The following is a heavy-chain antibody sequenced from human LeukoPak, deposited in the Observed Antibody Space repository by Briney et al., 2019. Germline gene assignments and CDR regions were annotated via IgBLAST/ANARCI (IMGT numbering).Heavy chain of an antibody. CDR1: GGSISSGGYY. Sequence: PSQTLSLTCTVSGGSISSGGYYWSWIRQHPGKGLEWIGYIYYSGSTYYNPSLKSRVTISVDTSKNQFSLKLSSVTAADTAVYYCARGLSGLLRANYGMDVWGQGTTVTVSS. J-gene: IGHJ6*02. CDR2: IYYSGST. D-gene: IGHD1-26*01. CDR3: ARGLSGLLRANYGMDV. V-gene: IGHV4-31*03.